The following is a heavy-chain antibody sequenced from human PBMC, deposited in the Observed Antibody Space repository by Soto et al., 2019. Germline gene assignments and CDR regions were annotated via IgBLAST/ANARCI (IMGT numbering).Heavy chain of an antibody. CDR2: IYHSGST. CDR1: GGSISSGGYS. V-gene: IGHV4-30-2*01. J-gene: IGHJ4*02. Sequence: SETLSLTCAVSGGSISSGGYSWSWIRQPPGKGLEWIGYIYHSGSTYYNPSLKSRVTISVDRSKNQFSLKLSSVTAADTAVYYCARAEGGIFDDWGQGTLVTVSS. CDR3: ARAEGGIFDD.